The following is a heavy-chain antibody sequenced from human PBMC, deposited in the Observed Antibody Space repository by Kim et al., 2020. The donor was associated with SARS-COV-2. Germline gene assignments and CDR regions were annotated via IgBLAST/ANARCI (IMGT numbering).Heavy chain of an antibody. CDR3: ARDPRIAGDLDY. Sequence: GGSLRLSCAASGFTFSSYGMHWVRQAPGKGLEWVAVIWYDGSNKYYADSVKGRFTISRDNSKNTLYLQMNSLRAEDTAVYYCARDPRIAGDLDYWGQGTLVTVSS. CDR1: GFTFSSYG. CDR2: IWYDGSNK. D-gene: IGHD1-26*01. J-gene: IGHJ4*02. V-gene: IGHV3-33*01.